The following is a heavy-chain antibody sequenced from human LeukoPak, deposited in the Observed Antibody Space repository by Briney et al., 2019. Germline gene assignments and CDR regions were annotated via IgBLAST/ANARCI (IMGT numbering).Heavy chain of an antibody. CDR3: ARDGKRALMISPRGARPYYFDY. CDR2: IYYSVTT. Sequence: SETLSLTCTVSGGSIGSSTFSWGWISQPPGKGLEWIGSIYYSVTTYYNPSLKSRVTISVDASKNQFSLNLSSVTAADTAVYYCARDGKRALMISPRGARPYYFDYWGQGTLVSVSS. D-gene: IGHD3-10*01. J-gene: IGHJ4*02. V-gene: IGHV4-39*07. CDR1: GGSIGSSTFS.